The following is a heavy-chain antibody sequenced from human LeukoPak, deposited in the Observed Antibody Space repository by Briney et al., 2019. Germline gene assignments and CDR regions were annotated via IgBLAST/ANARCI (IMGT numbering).Heavy chain of an antibody. J-gene: IGHJ3*02. D-gene: IGHD2-21*01. Sequence: SETLSLTCTVSGGSISSYYWSWIRQPPGKGLEWIGYIYYSGSTNYNPSLKSRVTISVDTSKNQFSLKLSSVTAADTAVYYCVRERTMVGGADIWGQGTKVTVSS. CDR2: IYYSGST. V-gene: IGHV4-59*01. CDR1: GGSISSYY. CDR3: VRERTMVGGADI.